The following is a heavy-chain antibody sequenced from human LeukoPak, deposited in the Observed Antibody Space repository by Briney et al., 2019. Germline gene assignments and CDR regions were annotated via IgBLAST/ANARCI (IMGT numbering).Heavy chain of an antibody. J-gene: IGHJ4*02. V-gene: IGHV3-23*01. Sequence: GGSLRLSCAASGFTFSTFAISWVRQAPGRGLEWVSAISRSGDSTYYADPVKGRFTISRDNFKNAVDLQMNSLRAEDTAIYYCAREKTTVVTPGVDYWGQGTLVTVSS. CDR3: AREKTTVVTPGVDY. CDR1: GFTFSTFA. CDR2: ISRSGDST. D-gene: IGHD4-23*01.